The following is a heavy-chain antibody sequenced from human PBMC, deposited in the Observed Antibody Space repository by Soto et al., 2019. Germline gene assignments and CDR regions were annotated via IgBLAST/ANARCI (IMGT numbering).Heavy chain of an antibody. CDR1: GYTFTSYG. CDR3: PSGGRFSRSVLHQEYFQH. CDR2: ISAYNGNT. J-gene: IGHJ1*01. V-gene: IGHV1-18*01. D-gene: IGHD2-15*01. Sequence: QVQLVQSGAEVKKPGASVKVSCKASGYTFTSYGISWVRQAPGQGLEWMGWISAYNGNTNYAQKIQGRVTMTTDTSTSRAYMEQTSLRSDDTAVYYRPSGGRFSRSVLHQEYFQHWGQGTLVTVSS.